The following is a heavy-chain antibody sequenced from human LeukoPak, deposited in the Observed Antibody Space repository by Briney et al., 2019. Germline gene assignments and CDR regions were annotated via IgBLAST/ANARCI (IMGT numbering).Heavy chain of an antibody. V-gene: IGHV3-43D*03. CDR1: GFTFDDYA. J-gene: IGHJ3*02. CDR3: AKDIGIVGAHGAFDI. Sequence: GGSLRLSCAASGFTFDDYAMHWVRQAPGKGLEWVSLISWDGGSTYYADSVKGRFTISRDNSKNSLYLQMNSLRAEDTALYYCAKDIGIVGAHGAFDIWGQGTMVTVSS. CDR2: ISWDGGST. D-gene: IGHD1-26*01.